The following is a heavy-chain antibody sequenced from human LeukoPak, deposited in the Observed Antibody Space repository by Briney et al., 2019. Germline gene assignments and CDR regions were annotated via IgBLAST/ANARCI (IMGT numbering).Heavy chain of an antibody. D-gene: IGHD2-15*01. V-gene: IGHV6-1*01. J-gene: IGHJ4*02. CDR3: ARIVGGSPDY. Sequence: SQTLSLTCAISGDSVSSNSAAWNWIRHSPPKGLEWLGRTYYRSKWHNDYAVSVKSRITINPDTSKNQFSLQLNSVIPEDTAIYYCARIVGGSPDYWGQGTLVTVSS. CDR1: GDSVSSNSAA. CDR2: TYYRSKWHN.